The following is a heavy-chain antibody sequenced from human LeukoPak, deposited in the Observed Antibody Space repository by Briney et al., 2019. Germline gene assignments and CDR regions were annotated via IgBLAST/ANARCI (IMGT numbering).Heavy chain of an antibody. CDR1: GFTVSSSDY. J-gene: IGHJ4*02. CDR3: AVGSTSVYTYGYLDY. D-gene: IGHD5-18*01. CDR2: IYSGGDT. Sequence: GGSLRLSCAASGFTVSSSDYMSWVRHAPGKGLEWVSLIYSGGDTYYADSVKGRFTISRDDSKKTVYLQMNSLRAEDTAVYYCAVGSTSVYTYGYLDYWGQGTLVTVSS. V-gene: IGHV3-66*01.